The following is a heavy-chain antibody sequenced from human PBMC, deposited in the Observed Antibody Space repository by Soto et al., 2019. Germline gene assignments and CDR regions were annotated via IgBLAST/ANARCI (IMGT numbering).Heavy chain of an antibody. CDR1: GFTFSSYA. J-gene: IGHJ4*02. V-gene: IGHV3-30-3*01. CDR2: ISYDGSNK. CDR3: ARAPHEYSPVHYFDY. D-gene: IGHD5-18*01. Sequence: GGSLRLSCAASGFTFSSYAMHWVRQAPGKGLEWVAVISYDGSNKYYADSVKGRFTISRDNSKNTLYLQMNSLRAEDTAVYYCARAPHEYSPVHYFDYWGQGTLVTVSS.